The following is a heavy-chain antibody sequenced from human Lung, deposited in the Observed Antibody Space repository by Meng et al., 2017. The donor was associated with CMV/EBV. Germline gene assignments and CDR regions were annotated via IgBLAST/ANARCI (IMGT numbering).Heavy chain of an antibody. Sequence: SVXVSXLASVNTLPDYYMHWLRPAPAQGLAWMGWINPKNGGPKYAQKFQGRVTITRDTSMSKAYMELNKMRSDDMAVYYCARGAPYCDSSGCFPPYGFFDYWGHGNXVTGAS. CDR3: ARGAPYCDSSGCFPPYGFFDY. D-gene: IGHD3-22*01. CDR1: VNTLPDYY. V-gene: IGHV1-2*02. CDR2: INPKNGGP. J-gene: IGHJ4*01.